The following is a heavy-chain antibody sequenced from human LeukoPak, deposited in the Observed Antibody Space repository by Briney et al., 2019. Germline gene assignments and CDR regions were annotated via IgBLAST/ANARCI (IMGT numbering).Heavy chain of an antibody. CDR3: TRSGGSTTNFDY. J-gene: IGHJ4*02. CDR2: VYHSGST. CDR1: GYSISSGYY. V-gene: IGHV4-38-2*01. D-gene: IGHD1-26*01. Sequence: PSETLSLTCAVSGYSISSGYYWGWIRQPPGKGLEWIGSVYHSGSTYYNPSLKSRVSLSVDTSKNQFSLKLSSVTAADTAVYYCTRSGGSTTNFDYWGQGTLVAVSS.